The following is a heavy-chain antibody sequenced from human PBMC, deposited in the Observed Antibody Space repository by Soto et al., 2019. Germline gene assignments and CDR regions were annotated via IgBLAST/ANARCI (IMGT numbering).Heavy chain of an antibody. CDR3: ARALVGATGHDAFDI. V-gene: IGHV3-13*01. Sequence: EVQLVESGGGLVQPGGSLRLSCAASGFTFSSYDMHWVRQATGKGLEWVSAIGTAGDTYYPGSVKGRFTISRENAKKSLYLQMNSLRAEDTAVYYCARALVGATGHDAFDIWGQGTMVTVSS. CDR2: IGTAGDT. D-gene: IGHD1-26*01. J-gene: IGHJ3*02. CDR1: GFTFSSYD.